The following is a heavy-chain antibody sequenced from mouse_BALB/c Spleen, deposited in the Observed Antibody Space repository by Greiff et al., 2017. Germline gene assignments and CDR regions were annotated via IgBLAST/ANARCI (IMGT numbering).Heavy chain of an antibody. D-gene: IGHD4-1*01. CDR3: ARHRTNWDESY. Sequence: DVKLVESGGGLVKPGGSLKLSCAASGFAFSSYDMSWVRQTPEKRLEWVAYISSGGGSTYYPDTVKGRFTISRDNAKNTLYLQMSSLKSEDTAMYYCARHRTNWDESYWGQGTLVTVSA. J-gene: IGHJ3*01. CDR2: ISSGGGST. CDR1: GFAFSSYD. V-gene: IGHV5-12-1*01.